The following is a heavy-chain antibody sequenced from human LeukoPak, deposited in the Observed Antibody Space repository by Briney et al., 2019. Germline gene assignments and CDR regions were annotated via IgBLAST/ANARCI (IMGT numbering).Heavy chain of an antibody. D-gene: IGHD1-1*01. CDR3: ARTNEESFDY. CDR2: IYHSGST. J-gene: IGHJ4*02. V-gene: IGHV4-38-2*02. Sequence: PSETLSLTCTVSGYSISSGYYWGWIRQPPGKGLEWIGSIYHSGSTYYNPSLKSRVTISVDTSKNQFSLKLSSVTAADTAVYYCARTNEESFDYWGQGTLVTVSS. CDR1: GYSISSGYY.